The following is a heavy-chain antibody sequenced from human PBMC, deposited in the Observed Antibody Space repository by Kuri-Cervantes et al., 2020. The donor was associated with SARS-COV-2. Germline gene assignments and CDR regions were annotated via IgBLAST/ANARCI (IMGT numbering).Heavy chain of an antibody. V-gene: IGHV3-21*01. D-gene: IGHD7-27*01. J-gene: IGHJ4*02. Sequence: GESLKISCAASGFTFSSYSMNWVRQAPGKGLGWVSSISSSSSYIYYADSVKGRFTISRDNAKNSLYLQMNSLRAEDTAVYYCARERQTGDRYFDYWGQGTLVTVSS. CDR2: ISSSSSYI. CDR1: GFTFSSYS. CDR3: ARERQTGDRYFDY.